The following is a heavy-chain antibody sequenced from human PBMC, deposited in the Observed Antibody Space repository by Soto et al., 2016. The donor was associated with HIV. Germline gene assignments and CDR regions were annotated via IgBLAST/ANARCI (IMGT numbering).Heavy chain of an antibody. V-gene: IGHV4-34*02. D-gene: IGHD1-1*01. CDR3: ARRAELRLIGSFTNDHYSYMDV. J-gene: IGHJ6*04. CDR1: GGSFGGYD. CDR2: IDHTGNT. Sequence: QVQLQQWGAGLLKPSETLSLTCAVYGGSFGGYDWTWIRQTPDKGLQWIGEIDHTGNTNYNPSLKSRPTISVDTSKNQFSLKVNSVTAADTAIYYCARRAELRLIGSFTNDHYSYMDVWGKGTSVTVSS.